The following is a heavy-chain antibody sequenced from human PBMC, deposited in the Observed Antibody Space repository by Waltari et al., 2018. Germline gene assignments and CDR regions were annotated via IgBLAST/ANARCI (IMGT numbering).Heavy chain of an antibody. J-gene: IGHJ4*02. V-gene: IGHV4-59*01. CDR2: IYYSGST. CDR3: ARMDVTTVLFDY. D-gene: IGHD4-17*01. Sequence: QVQLQESGPGLVKPSETLSLTCTVSGCSISSYYWSWIRQPPGKGLEWIGYIYYSGSTNYNPSLKSRVTISVETSKNQFSLKLSSVTAADTAVYYCARMDVTTVLFDYWGQGTLVTVSS. CDR1: GCSISSYY.